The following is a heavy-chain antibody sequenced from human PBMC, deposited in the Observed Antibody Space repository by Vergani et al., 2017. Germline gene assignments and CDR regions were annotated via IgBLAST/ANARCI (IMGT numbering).Heavy chain of an antibody. J-gene: IGHJ6*03. CDR2: IRYDGTKR. CDR1: GFTFSDYY. Sequence: QVQLVESGGGLVKPGGSLRLSCAASGFTFSDYYMSWIRQAPGKGLEWVAFIRYDGTKRFYGDSVKGRFTISRDNSQTTVFLQMNSLRADDSAVYYCAKDSKQLGVYYYYYMDVWGKGTTVTVSS. D-gene: IGHD6-13*01. CDR3: AKDSKQLGVYYYYYMDV. V-gene: IGHV3-30*02.